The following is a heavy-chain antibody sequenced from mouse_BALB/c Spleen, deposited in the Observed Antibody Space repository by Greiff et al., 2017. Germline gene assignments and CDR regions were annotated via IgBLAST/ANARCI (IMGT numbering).Heavy chain of an antibody. Sequence: VQLQQPGAELVKPGASVKLSCKASGYTFTSYWMHWVKQRPGRGLEWIGRIDPANGNTKYDPKFQGKATITADTSSNTAYLQLSSLTSEDTAVYYCANYGMDYWGQGTSVTVSS. CDR3: ANYGMDY. CDR1: GYTFTSYW. CDR2: IDPANGNT. V-gene: IGHV14-3*02. J-gene: IGHJ4*01.